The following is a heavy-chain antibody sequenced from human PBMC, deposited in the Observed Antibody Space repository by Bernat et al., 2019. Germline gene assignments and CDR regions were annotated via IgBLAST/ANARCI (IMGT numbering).Heavy chain of an antibody. J-gene: IGHJ4*02. CDR3: YIAAAGDFDY. CDR2: IIPIFGTA. Sequence: QVQLVQSGAEVKRPGASVKLSCKTSRHTFYNYYMHWVRQAPGQGLEWMGGIIPIFGTANYAQKFQGRVTITADESTSTAYMELSSLRSEDTAVYYCYIAAAGDFDYWGQGTLVTVSS. CDR1: RHTFYNYY. D-gene: IGHD6-13*01. V-gene: IGHV1-69*01.